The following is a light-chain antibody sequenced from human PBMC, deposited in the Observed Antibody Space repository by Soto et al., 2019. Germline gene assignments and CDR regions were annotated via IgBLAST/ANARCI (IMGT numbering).Light chain of an antibody. CDR2: DAS. J-gene: IGKJ1*01. CDR1: QSVSSR. Sequence: EIVLTQSPGTLSLSPLEIAAPSVMASQSVSSRLAWYQQKPGQAPRLLIYDASTRATGIPARFSGSGSGTEFTLTISRLLSEDFAVYYCQHYYNWRPRFGQGTKVDIK. V-gene: IGKV3-15*01. CDR3: QHYYNWRPR.